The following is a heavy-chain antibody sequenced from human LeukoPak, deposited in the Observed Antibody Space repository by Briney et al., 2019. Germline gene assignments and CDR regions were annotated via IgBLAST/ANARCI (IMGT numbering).Heavy chain of an antibody. CDR2: IYYSGST. D-gene: IGHD2-15*01. Sequence: SETLSLTCTVSGGSISSYYWSWIRQPPGKGLEWIGYIYYSGSTNYNPSLKSRVTISVDTSKNQFSLKLSSVTAADAAVYYCARETDSPLFDPWGQGTLVTVSS. V-gene: IGHV4-59*01. J-gene: IGHJ5*02. CDR1: GGSISSYY. CDR3: ARETDSPLFDP.